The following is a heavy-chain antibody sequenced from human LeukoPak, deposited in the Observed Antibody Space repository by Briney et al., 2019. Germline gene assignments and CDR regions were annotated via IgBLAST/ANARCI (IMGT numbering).Heavy chain of an antibody. D-gene: IGHD6-13*01. CDR2: IYYSGST. J-gene: IGHJ4*02. Sequence: SETLSLTCTVSVGSDNSGSHYWSWIRQPPGKGLEWIGYIYYSGSTNYNPSLKSRVTISVDTSKNQFSLKVTSVTAADTAEYYCARLYSSSWTYYFDYWGQGTLVTVSS. CDR1: VGSDNSGSHY. V-gene: IGHV4-61*01. CDR3: ARLYSSSWTYYFDY.